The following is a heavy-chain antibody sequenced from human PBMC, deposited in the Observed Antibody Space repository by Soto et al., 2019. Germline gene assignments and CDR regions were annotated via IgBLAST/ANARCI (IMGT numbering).Heavy chain of an antibody. CDR2: ISYHGGTE. D-gene: IGHD6-19*01. J-gene: IGHJ4*02. CDR3: ASLGGAVAGRFDY. Sequence: GGSLRLSCAASGFTFSNYGMHWVRQAPGKGLEWVAVISYHGGTEYYADSVKGRFTISRDNAKNSLYLQMNSLRAEDTAVYYCASLGGAVAGRFDYWGKGTLVTVAS. V-gene: IGHV3-30*03. CDR1: GFTFSNYG.